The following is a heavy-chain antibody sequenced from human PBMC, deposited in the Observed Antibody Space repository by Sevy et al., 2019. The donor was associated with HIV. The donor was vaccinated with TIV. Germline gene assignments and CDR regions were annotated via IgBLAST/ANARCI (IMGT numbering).Heavy chain of an antibody. CDR1: GFTFSSYW. Sequence: GGSLRLSCAASGFTFSSYWMSWVRQAPGKGLEWVANIKQDGSEKYYVDSVKGRFTISRDNAKSSLCLQWNSLRAEDTAIYYCARSYFGSGTSYGMDVWGQGTTVTVSS. J-gene: IGHJ6*02. CDR3: ARSYFGSGTSYGMDV. D-gene: IGHD3-10*01. CDR2: IKQDGSEK. V-gene: IGHV3-7*01.